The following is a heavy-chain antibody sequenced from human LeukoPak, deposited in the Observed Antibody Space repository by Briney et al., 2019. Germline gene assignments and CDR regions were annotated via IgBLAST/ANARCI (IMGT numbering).Heavy chain of an antibody. Sequence: GGSLRLSCAASGFTFSSYAMHWVRQAPGKGLEWVAVISYDGSNKYYADSVKGRFTISRDNSKNMLYLQMNSLRAEDTAVYYCARDSPYYDYVWGSYRWVKLDYWGQGTLVTVSS. J-gene: IGHJ4*02. D-gene: IGHD3-16*02. CDR2: ISYDGSNK. V-gene: IGHV3-30*04. CDR3: ARDSPYYDYVWGSYRWVKLDY. CDR1: GFTFSSYA.